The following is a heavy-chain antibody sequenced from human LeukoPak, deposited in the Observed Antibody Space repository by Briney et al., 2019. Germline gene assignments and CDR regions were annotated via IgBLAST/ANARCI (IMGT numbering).Heavy chain of an antibody. CDR3: ARDHYYDSSGYRTRYFDL. D-gene: IGHD3-22*01. CDR2: INPSGGST. CDR1: GYTFTSYY. J-gene: IGHJ2*01. V-gene: IGHV1-46*01. Sequence: GASVKVSCKASGYTFTSYYMHWVRQAPGQGLEWMGIINPSGGSTSYAQKFQGRVTMTRDTSTSTVYMELSSLRSEDTAVYYCARDHYYDSSGYRTRYFDLWGRGTLVTVSS.